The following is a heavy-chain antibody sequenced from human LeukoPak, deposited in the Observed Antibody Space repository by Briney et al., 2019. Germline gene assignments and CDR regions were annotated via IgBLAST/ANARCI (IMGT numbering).Heavy chain of an antibody. J-gene: IGHJ5*02. CDR2: IYYSGST. CDR3: ARARSITGTTGWFDP. Sequence: SETLSLTCTVSGGSISSYYWSWIRQPPGKGLEWIGYIYYSGSTNYNPSLKSRVTISVDTSKNQFSLKLSSVTAADTAVYYCARARSITGTTGWFDPWGQGTLVTVSS. D-gene: IGHD1-7*01. V-gene: IGHV4-59*01. CDR1: GGSISSYY.